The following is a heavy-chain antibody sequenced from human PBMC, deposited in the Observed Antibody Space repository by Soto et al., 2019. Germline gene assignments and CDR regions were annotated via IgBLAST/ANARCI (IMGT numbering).Heavy chain of an antibody. Sequence: PSETLSLTCTVSGGFISSYYWSWIRQPPGKGLEWIGNIFDSGSTNYNPSLKGRVTISVDTSKNKFSLKVRSVSAADTAMYYCARVGAAAAPGYFEYWGQGTLVTVS. CDR1: GGFISSYY. V-gene: IGHV4-59*01. CDR3: ARVGAAAAPGYFEY. J-gene: IGHJ4*02. CDR2: IFDSGST. D-gene: IGHD6-13*01.